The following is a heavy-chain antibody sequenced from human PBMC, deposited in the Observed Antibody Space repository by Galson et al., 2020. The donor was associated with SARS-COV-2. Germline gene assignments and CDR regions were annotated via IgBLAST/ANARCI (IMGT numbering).Heavy chain of an antibody. CDR2: ISYDGSNK. Sequence: GESLKISCAASGFTFSSYAMHWVRQAPGKGLEWVAVISYDGSNKYYADSVKGRFTISRDNSKNTLYLQMNSLRAEDTAVYYCARDTPDDYAPGGFDYWGQGTLVTVSS. CDR3: ARDTPDDYAPGGFDY. CDR1: GFTFSSYA. V-gene: IGHV3-30*04. D-gene: IGHD4-17*01. J-gene: IGHJ4*02.